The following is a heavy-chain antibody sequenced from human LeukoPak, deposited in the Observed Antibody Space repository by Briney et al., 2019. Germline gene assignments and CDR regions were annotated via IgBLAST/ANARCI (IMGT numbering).Heavy chain of an antibody. CDR3: ARLARGILLPDY. V-gene: IGHV4-39*01. D-gene: IGHD3-22*01. CDR2: IDYSGSN. CDR1: GGSISNTNYY. Sequence: SETLPLTCTVSGGSISNTNYYWGWIRQPPGKGLEWIGSIDYSGSNYYNPSLKSRVTISEDTSNRFSLILSSVAAADTAVYYCARLARGILLPDYWGQGTLVTVSS. J-gene: IGHJ4*02.